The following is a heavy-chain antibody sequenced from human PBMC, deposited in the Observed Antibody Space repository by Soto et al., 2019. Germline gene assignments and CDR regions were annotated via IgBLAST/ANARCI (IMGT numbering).Heavy chain of an antibody. V-gene: IGHV3-74*01. CDR1: GFTFSNYW. CDR3: ARALDSLATNPF. CDR2: INGDGTYT. J-gene: IGHJ4*02. Sequence: EVQLVEAGGGVVHPGGSLRLSCAASGFTFSNYWMYWVLQAPGKGLGGVSRINGDGTYTSSADSVKGRLALCRDNAKNTLYLQRHNLRPEETSVYFCARALDSLATNPFWGQGPLVHVSS. D-gene: IGHD1-1*01.